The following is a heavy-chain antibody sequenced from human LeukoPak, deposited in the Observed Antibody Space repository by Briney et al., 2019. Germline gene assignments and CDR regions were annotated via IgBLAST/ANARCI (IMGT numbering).Heavy chain of an antibody. V-gene: IGHV3-7*01. D-gene: IGHD3-10*01. CDR2: IKQDGSEK. Sequence: GGSLRLSCGASGFSFSTYWMTWVRQAPGKGLEWVANIKQDGSEKYYVDSVKGRFTISRDNAKNSLYLQMNSLRAEDTAVYYCARGSPMVRGPSDYWGQGTLVTVSS. J-gene: IGHJ4*02. CDR3: ARGSPMVRGPSDY. CDR1: GFSFSTYW.